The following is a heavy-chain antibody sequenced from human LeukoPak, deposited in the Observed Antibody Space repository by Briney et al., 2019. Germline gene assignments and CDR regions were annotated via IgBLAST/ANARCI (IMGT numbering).Heavy chain of an antibody. V-gene: IGHV3-9*03. CDR2: ISWNSGSI. D-gene: IGHD5-12*01. CDR1: GFTFDDYA. J-gene: IGHJ4*02. Sequence: GRSLRLSCAASGFTFDDYAMHWVRQAPGKGLEWVSGISWNSGSIGYADSVKGRFTISRDNAKNSLYLQMNSLRAEDMALYYCAKASGYGYFDYWGQGTLVTVSS. CDR3: AKASGYGYFDY.